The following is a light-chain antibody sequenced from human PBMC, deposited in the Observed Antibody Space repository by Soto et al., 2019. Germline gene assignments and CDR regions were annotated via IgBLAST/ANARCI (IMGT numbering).Light chain of an antibody. Sequence: DIQMTQSPSSVSASVGDRVTITCRASHVISSWLAWYQQKPGKAPKLLIYAASRLQSGVPSRFSGSESGADFNLTISSLQPEDVATYYCQQTNDFPYTFGQGTKLEIK. CDR2: AAS. J-gene: IGKJ2*01. V-gene: IGKV1-12*01. CDR3: QQTNDFPYT. CDR1: HVISSW.